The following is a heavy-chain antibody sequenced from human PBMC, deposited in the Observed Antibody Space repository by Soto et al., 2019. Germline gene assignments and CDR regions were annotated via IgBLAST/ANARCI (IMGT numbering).Heavy chain of an antibody. J-gene: IGHJ4*02. V-gene: IGHV1-2*04. CDR1: GYTFTGYY. CDR3: ARVGEDSNYDNVFYFDY. D-gene: IGHD4-4*01. Sequence: ASVKVSCKASGYTFTGYYMHWVRQAPGQGLEWMGWINPNSGGTNYAQKFQGWVTMTRDTSISTAYMELSSVTAADTAVYYCARVGEDSNYDNVFYFDYWGQGTLVTVSS. CDR2: INPNSGGT.